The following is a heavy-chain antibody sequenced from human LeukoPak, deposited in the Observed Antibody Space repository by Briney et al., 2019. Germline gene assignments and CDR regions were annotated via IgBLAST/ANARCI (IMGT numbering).Heavy chain of an antibody. Sequence: PGGSLRLSCAASGFTVSSNYMSWVRQAPGKGLEWVSAISGSGGSTYYADSVKGRFTISRDNSKNTLYLQMNSLRAEDTAVYYCAKVDTAMASYGMDVWGQGTTVTVSS. CDR2: ISGSGGST. V-gene: IGHV3-23*01. CDR1: GFTVSSNY. CDR3: AKVDTAMASYGMDV. D-gene: IGHD5-18*01. J-gene: IGHJ6*02.